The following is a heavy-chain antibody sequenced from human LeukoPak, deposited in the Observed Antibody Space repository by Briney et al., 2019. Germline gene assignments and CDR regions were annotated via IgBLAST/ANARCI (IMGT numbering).Heavy chain of an antibody. Sequence: GGPLRLSCVASGFTFSKYTMSWVRQAPGKGLEWVSGIYGGGSGSTFYAESVKGRFTISRDNSKNTLYLQMNSLRDEDTAIYYCAKDFTPDGIWDIDYWGRGTLITVSS. D-gene: IGHD1-14*01. V-gene: IGHV3-23*01. CDR1: GFTFSKYT. CDR2: IYGGGSGST. CDR3: AKDFTPDGIWDIDY. J-gene: IGHJ4*02.